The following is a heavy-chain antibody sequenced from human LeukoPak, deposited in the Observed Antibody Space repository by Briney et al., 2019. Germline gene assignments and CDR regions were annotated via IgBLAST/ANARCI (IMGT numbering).Heavy chain of an antibody. Sequence: SETLSLTCTVSGGSISSYYWSWIRQPPGKGLEWIGYIYYSGSTYYNPSLKSRVTISVDTSKKQISLKLNSVTAADTAVYYCARDYYGSGSYWTWGQGTLVTVSS. J-gene: IGHJ4*02. V-gene: IGHV4-30-4*08. CDR2: IYYSGST. CDR3: ARDYYGSGSYWT. CDR1: GGSISSYY. D-gene: IGHD3-10*01.